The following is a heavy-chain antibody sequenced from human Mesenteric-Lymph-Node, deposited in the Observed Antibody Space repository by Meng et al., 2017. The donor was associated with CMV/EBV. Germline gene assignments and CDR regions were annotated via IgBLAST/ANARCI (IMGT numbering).Heavy chain of an antibody. D-gene: IGHD6-13*01. CDR3: VRAAAGTHFDY. CDR2: IYSGGNT. Sequence: GESLRLSCEASGFTVSSNFMSWVRQAPGKGLEWVSVIYSGGNTYYADSVKGRFTISRDNSKNTLYLQMNSLRAEDTAVYYCVRAAAGTHFDYWGQGTLVTVSS. CDR1: GFTVSSNF. J-gene: IGHJ4*02. V-gene: IGHV3-66*02.